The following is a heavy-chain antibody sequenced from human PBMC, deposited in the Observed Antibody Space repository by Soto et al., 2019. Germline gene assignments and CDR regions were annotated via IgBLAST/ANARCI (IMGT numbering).Heavy chain of an antibody. J-gene: IGHJ5*02. CDR2: IIPMFGTA. D-gene: IGHD2-2*01. V-gene: IGHV1-69*06. CDR3: ALCYCSSTSCRGGYWLDP. CDR1: GGTFSSDA. Sequence: GASVKVSCKASGGTFSSDAISWVRQAPGEGLEWMGGIIPMFGTANYAQRCQGRVTMTADNSTSTADMELTSLRSEDRAVYYCALCYCSSTSCRGGYWLDPWGQGTLVTVSA.